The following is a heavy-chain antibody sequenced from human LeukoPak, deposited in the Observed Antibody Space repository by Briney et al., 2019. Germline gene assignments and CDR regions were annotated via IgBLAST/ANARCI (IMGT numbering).Heavy chain of an antibody. CDR3: ARDHLGRILLVGAKPFDY. CDR1: GDSISPYY. V-gene: IGHV4-59*12. CDR2: IYYTGSGST. D-gene: IGHD1-26*01. Sequence: SETLSLTCTVSGDSISPYYWSWIRQPPGKGLEWIGYIYYTGSGSTSNNPSLKSRVTISVDTSKNQFSLKLSSVTAADTAVYYCARDHLGRILLVGAKPFDYWGQGTLVTVSS. J-gene: IGHJ4*02.